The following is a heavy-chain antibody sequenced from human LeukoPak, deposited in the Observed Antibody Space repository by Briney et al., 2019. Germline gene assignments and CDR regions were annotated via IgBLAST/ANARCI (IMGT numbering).Heavy chain of an antibody. D-gene: IGHD7-27*01. J-gene: IGHJ4*02. CDR3: ARSPLGIAPFDS. V-gene: IGHV3-72*01. CDR1: GFTFSSYS. Sequence: GGSLRLSCAASGFTFSSYSMNWVRQAPGKGLEWIARIRNKARRYTTEYAASVNGRFTISRDDSENSLYLQMDSLKTEDTAVYYCARSPLGIAPFDSWGQGTLVAVSS. CDR2: IRNKARRYTT.